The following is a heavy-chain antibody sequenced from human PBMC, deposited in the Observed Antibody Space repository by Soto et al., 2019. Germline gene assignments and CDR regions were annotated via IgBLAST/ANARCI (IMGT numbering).Heavy chain of an antibody. J-gene: IGHJ4*02. CDR1: GGTFSSYA. CDR3: AIRPRGITMVRRRGPFDY. V-gene: IGHV1-69*01. D-gene: IGHD3-10*01. Sequence: QVQLVQSGAEVKKPGSSVKVSCKASGGTFSSYAISWVRQAPGQGLEWMGGIIPSFGTANYAQKFQGRVTITADESTSTAYMELSSLRSEDTAVYYCAIRPRGITMVRRRGPFDYWGQGTLVTVSS. CDR2: IIPSFGTA.